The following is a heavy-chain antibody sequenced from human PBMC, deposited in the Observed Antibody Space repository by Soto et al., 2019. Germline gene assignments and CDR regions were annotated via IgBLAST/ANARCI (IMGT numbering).Heavy chain of an antibody. D-gene: IGHD2-8*01. CDR3: ARGRPELIVLMVYARGNIWFDP. J-gene: IGHJ5*02. CDR2: INHSGST. CDR1: GGSFSGYY. Sequence: KTSETLSLTCAVYGGSFSGYYWSWIRQPPGKGLEWIGEINHSGSTNYNPSLKSRVTISVDTSKNQFSLKLSSVTAADTAVYYCARGRPELIVLMVYARGNIWFDPWGQGTLVTVSS. V-gene: IGHV4-34*01.